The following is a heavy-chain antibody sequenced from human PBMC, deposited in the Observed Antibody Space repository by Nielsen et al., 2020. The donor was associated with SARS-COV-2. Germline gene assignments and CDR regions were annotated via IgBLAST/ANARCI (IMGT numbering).Heavy chain of an antibody. Sequence: VRQMPGKGLEWIGYIYYSGSTYYNPSLKSRVTISVDTSKNQFSLKLSSVTAADTAVYYCARGVGYCSSTSCSYYYYYYMDVWGKGTTVTVSS. J-gene: IGHJ6*03. CDR2: IYYSGST. CDR3: ARGVGYCSSTSCSYYYYYYMDV. V-gene: IGHV4-31*02. D-gene: IGHD2-2*03.